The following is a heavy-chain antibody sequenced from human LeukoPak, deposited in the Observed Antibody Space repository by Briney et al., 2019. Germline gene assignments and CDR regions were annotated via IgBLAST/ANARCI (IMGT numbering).Heavy chain of an antibody. CDR3: ARHASGHYFDS. CDR1: GFIFSHRG. D-gene: IGHD2-15*01. CDR2: IWFDGSDK. J-gene: IGHJ4*02. V-gene: IGHV3-33*08. Sequence: GGSLRLSCVGSGFIFSHRGMIWVRQAPGKGLEWVAIIWFDGSDKYYADSVKGRVTISRDNSKNTLYLQMNSLRAEDTAVYYCARHASGHYFDSWGQGTLVTVSS.